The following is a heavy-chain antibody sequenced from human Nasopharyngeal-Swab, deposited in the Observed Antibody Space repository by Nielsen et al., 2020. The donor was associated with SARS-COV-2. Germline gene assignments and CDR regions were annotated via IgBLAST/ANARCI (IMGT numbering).Heavy chain of an antibody. CDR3: ARERYSSSWYFDY. CDR2: IWYDGSNK. D-gene: IGHD6-13*01. Sequence: SLKISCAASGFTFSSYGMHWVRQAPGKGVEWVAVIWYDGSNKYYAAAVKGRFTISRDNSKNTLYLQMNSLRAEDTAVYYCARERYSSSWYFDYWGQGTLVTVSS. J-gene: IGHJ4*02. V-gene: IGHV3-33*01. CDR1: GFTFSSYG.